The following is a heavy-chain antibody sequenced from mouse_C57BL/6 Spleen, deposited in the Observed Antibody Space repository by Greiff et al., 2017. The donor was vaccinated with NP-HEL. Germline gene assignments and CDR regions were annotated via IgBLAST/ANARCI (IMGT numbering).Heavy chain of an antibody. CDR1: GYAFSSYW. V-gene: IGHV1-80*01. Sequence: VQLQQSGAELVKPGASVKISCKASGYAFSSYWMNWVKQRPGKGLEWIGQIYPGDGDTNYNGKFKGKATLTADKSSSTACMQLSSLTSEDSAVYFCARWGDYYAMDYWGQGTSVTVSS. J-gene: IGHJ4*01. CDR3: ARWGDYYAMDY. CDR2: IYPGDGDT.